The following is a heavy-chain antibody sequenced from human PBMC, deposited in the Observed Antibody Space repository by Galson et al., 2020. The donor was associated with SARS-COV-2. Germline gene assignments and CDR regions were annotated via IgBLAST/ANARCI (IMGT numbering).Heavy chain of an antibody. Sequence: KISCKASGGTFSSYAISWVRQAPGQGLEWMGGIIPIFGTANYAQKFQGRVTITADESTSTAYMELSSLRSEDTAVYYCARELYQPLGGVGYYFDYWGQGTLVTVSS. J-gene: IGHJ4*02. D-gene: IGHD2-2*01. CDR3: ARELYQPLGGVGYYFDY. V-gene: IGHV1-69*01. CDR1: GGTFSSYA. CDR2: IIPIFGTA.